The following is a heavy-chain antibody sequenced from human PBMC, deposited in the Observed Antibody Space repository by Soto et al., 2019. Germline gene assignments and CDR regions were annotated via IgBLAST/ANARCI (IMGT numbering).Heavy chain of an antibody. CDR2: VSPYSNIT. V-gene: IGHV1-18*01. D-gene: IGHD3-10*01. CDR1: DYIFTTYG. J-gene: IGHJ6*02. Sequence: ASVKVSCKASDYIFTTYGISWVRQAPGQGLGWMGWVSPYSNITNYAQKFQGRVTMTTETSTSTVYMELRSLRSDDTAMYYCARNGERDLGLNYYFYYGMDVWGQGTSVTVSS. CDR3: ARNGERDLGLNYYFYYGMDV.